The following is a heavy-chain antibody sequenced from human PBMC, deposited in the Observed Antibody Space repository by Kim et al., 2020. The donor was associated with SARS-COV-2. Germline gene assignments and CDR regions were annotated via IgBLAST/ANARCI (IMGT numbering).Heavy chain of an antibody. CDR2: IRNGEKSE. Sequence: GGSLRLSCAASGFSFSSYGMHWVRQAPGKGLEWVAVIRNGEKSENSADSPYGRCTFSGSNSKTMDSLQMNIVRVEATDTHYYAWVSEHRTSESSDHWSQG. D-gene: IGHD1-26*01. J-gene: IGHJ1*01. V-gene: IGHV3-33*03. CDR3: AWVSEHRTSESSDH. CDR1: GFSFSSYG.